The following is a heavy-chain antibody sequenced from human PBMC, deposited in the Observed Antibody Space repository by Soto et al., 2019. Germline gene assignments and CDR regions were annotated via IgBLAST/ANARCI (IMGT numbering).Heavy chain of an antibody. CDR3: ARLGGSYAVPHFDY. CDR2: ISHVGNS. Sequence: SETLSLTCAVSGDSISSRNWWNWVRQPPGKGLEWIGQISHVGNSNYNPSLQSRLTISVDKSKNQFSLELSSVTAADTAVYYCARLGGSYAVPHFDYWGQGTLVTVSS. J-gene: IGHJ4*02. V-gene: IGHV4-4*02. D-gene: IGHD1-26*01. CDR1: GDSISSRNW.